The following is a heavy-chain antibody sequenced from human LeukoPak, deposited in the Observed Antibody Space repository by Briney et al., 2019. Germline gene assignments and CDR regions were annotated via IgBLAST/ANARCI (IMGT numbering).Heavy chain of an antibody. CDR1: GFTLSSYS. CDR3: ARVATMVRVPLDALDI. CDR2: ISSSSSYI. D-gene: IGHD3-10*01. J-gene: IGHJ3*02. V-gene: IGHV3-21*01. Sequence: PGGSLRLSCAASGFTLSSYSMNWVRQAPGKGLEWVSFISSSSSYIYYADSVKGRFTTSRDNAKNSLYLQMNSLRVEDTAVYYCARVATMVRVPLDALDIWGQGTMVSVSS.